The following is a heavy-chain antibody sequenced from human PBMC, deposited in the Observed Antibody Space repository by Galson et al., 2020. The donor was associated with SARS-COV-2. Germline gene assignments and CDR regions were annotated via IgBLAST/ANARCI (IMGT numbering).Heavy chain of an antibody. Sequence: KIGESLKISCKGSGYSFTSYWIGWVRQMPGKGLEWMGIIYPGDSDTRYSPSFQGQVTISADKSISTAYLQWSSLKASDTAMYYCARWQLHPHYYYGMDVWGQGTTVTVSS. J-gene: IGHJ6*02. CDR2: IYPGDSDT. CDR1: GYSFTSYW. D-gene: IGHD6-6*01. V-gene: IGHV5-51*01. CDR3: ARWQLHPHYYYGMDV.